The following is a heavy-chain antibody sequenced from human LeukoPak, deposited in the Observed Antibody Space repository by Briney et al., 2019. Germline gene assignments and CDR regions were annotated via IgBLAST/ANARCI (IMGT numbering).Heavy chain of an antibody. CDR3: ARGGDDYGDFKFDY. D-gene: IGHD4-17*01. J-gene: IGHJ4*02. V-gene: IGHV1-69*02. CDR2: IIPILGIA. Sequence: SVKVSCKASGGTFSSYTISWVRQAPGQGLEWMGRIIPILGIANYAQKFQGRVTITEDKSTSTAYMELSSLRSEDTAVYYCARGGDDYGDFKFDYWGQGTLVTVSS. CDR1: GGTFSSYT.